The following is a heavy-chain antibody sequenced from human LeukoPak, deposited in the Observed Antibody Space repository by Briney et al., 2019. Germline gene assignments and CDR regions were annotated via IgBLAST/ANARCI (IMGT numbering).Heavy chain of an antibody. Sequence: GASLKISGEGSGYSFPTYWIGGGRRLPGRGLEGMGAVYPADSHTTYSPSFQGQVTISADKSIGTAYLQWSSLRASDTAMYYCARRPAGIRTFDYWGQGTLVTVSS. V-gene: IGHV5-51*01. J-gene: IGHJ4*02. CDR3: ARRPAGIRTFDY. D-gene: IGHD2-2*01. CDR2: VYPADSHT. CDR1: GYSFPTYW.